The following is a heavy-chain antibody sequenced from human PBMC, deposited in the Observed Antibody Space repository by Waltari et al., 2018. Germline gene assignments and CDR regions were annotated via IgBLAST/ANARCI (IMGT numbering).Heavy chain of an antibody. Sequence: QVQLVQSGAEVKKPGSSVKVSCKASGGTFSSYAISWVRQAPGQGLEWMGGIIPSVGTANYAQKFQGRGTITADESTSTAYMELSSLRSEDTAVYYCARFQEDSGSYYNPQWDYWGQGTLVTVSS. CDR1: GGTFSSYA. J-gene: IGHJ4*02. V-gene: IGHV1-69*13. D-gene: IGHD3-10*01. CDR2: IIPSVGTA. CDR3: ARFQEDSGSYYNPQWDY.